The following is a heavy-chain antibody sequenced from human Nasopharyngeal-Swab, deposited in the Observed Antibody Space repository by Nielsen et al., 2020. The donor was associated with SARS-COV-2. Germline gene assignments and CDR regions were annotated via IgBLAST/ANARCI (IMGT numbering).Heavy chain of an antibody. J-gene: IGHJ5*02. D-gene: IGHD2-2*01. CDR3: ARERGLVPAATPWFDP. CDR2: IKQDGSEK. V-gene: IGHV3-7*01. Sequence: WIRQPPGKGLEWVANIKQDGSEKYYADSVEGRFTISRDNSKNTLYLQMNSLRAEDTAVFYCARERGLVPAATPWFDPWGQGTLVTVSS.